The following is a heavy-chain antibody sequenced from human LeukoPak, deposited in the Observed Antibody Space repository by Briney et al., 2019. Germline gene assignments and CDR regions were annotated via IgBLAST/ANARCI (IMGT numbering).Heavy chain of an antibody. CDR3: AKDLYTTGWWGYFDY. J-gene: IGHJ4*02. CDR2: ISGSGGGGTT. CDR1: GFTFSSYA. Sequence: TGGSLRLSCAASGFTFSSYAMSWVRQAPGKGLEWVSTISGSGGGGTTYYADSVKGRFTISRDNSKNKLYLQMNSLRAEDTAVYSCAKDLYTTGWWGYFDYWGQGTLVTVSS. V-gene: IGHV3-23*01. D-gene: IGHD6-19*01.